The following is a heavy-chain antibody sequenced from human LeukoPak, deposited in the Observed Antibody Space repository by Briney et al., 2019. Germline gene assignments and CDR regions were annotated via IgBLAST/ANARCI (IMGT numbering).Heavy chain of an antibody. D-gene: IGHD3-9*01. Sequence: GASLRLSCAASGFTFSNYAMSWVRQAPGKGLEWVSAITGSGSGIYYADSMKSRFTISRDNSKNTLYLQINGLRAEDTAVYYCAKWGDYDVLTGYYVSDYWGQGTLVTVSS. CDR3: AKWGDYDVLTGYYVSDY. J-gene: IGHJ4*02. V-gene: IGHV3-23*01. CDR2: ITGSGSGI. CDR1: GFTFSNYA.